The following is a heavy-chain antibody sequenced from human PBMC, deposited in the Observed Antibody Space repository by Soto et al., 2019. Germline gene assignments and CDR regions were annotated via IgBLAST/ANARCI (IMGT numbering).Heavy chain of an antibody. CDR2: IYPGDSDT. CDR3: ARHRRRGSIAAAGPDY. CDR1: GYRFTSYW. D-gene: IGHD6-13*01. J-gene: IGHJ4*02. V-gene: IGHV5-51*01. Sequence: PGESLKISCKGSGYRFTSYWIGWVRQMPGKGLEWMGIIYPGDSDTRYSPSFQGQVTISADKSISTAYLQWSSLKAPDTAMYYCARHRRRGSIAAAGPDYWGQGTLVTVSS.